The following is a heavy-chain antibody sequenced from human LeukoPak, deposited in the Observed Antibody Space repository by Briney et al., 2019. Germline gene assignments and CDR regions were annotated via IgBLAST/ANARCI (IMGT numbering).Heavy chain of an antibody. CDR3: ARHARHASCGNDCFSRAFDI. Sequence: SETLSLTCTVSGGSINSYYWSWIRQPPGKGPEWIGYIHYSGSTKYDPSLKSRVTISVDTSKNQFSLKLNSVTTAHTAVYYCARHARHASCGNDCFSRAFDIWGQGTMVIVSS. D-gene: IGHD2-21*02. J-gene: IGHJ3*02. CDR1: GGSINSYY. CDR2: IHYSGST. V-gene: IGHV4-59*01.